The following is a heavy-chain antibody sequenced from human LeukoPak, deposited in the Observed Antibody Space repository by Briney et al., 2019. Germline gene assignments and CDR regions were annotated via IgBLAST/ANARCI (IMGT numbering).Heavy chain of an antibody. CDR1: GGTFSSYA. V-gene: IGHV1-69*05. Sequence: SSVLLSCKASGGTFSSYAISWVRQAPGQGLEWMGGIIPIFGTANYAQKFQGRVTITTDESTSTAYMKPSSLRSEDTAVYYSAREHPQGAFDIWGQGTTLTVSS. CDR3: AREHPQGAFDI. J-gene: IGHJ3*02. CDR2: IIPIFGTA.